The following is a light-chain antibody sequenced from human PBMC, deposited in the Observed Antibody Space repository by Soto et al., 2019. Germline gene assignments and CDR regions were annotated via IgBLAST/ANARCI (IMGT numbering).Light chain of an antibody. Sequence: QSALTQPRSVSGSPGQSVTISCTGTSSDVGAYNFVSWYQQHPGKAPKFLIYDVSQRPSGVPDRFSGSKSGNTASLTISGLQAEDEADYYCCSYAGTLSYVFGTGTKLTVL. CDR3: CSYAGTLSYV. J-gene: IGLJ1*01. V-gene: IGLV2-11*01. CDR2: DVS. CDR1: SSDVGAYNF.